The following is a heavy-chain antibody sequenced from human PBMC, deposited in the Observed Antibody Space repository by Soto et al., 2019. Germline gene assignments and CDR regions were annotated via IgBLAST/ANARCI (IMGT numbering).Heavy chain of an antibody. D-gene: IGHD5-12*01. J-gene: IGHJ6*02. V-gene: IGHV1-8*01. Sequence: ASVKVSCKASGYTFTSYDINWVRQATGQGLEWMGWMNPNSGNTGYAQKFQGRVTITRDTSASTAYMELSSLRSEDTAVYYCARDSQWLRLLRSGLEYYYGMDVWGQGTTVTVSS. CDR3: ARDSQWLRLLRSGLEYYYGMDV. CDR2: MNPNSGNT. CDR1: GYTFTSYD.